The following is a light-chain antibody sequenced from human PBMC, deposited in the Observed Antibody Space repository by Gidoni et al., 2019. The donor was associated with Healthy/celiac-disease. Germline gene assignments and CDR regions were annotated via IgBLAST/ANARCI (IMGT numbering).Light chain of an antibody. CDR2: QDS. CDR1: KLGDKY. V-gene: IGLV3-1*01. Sequence: SYELTPPPSVSVSPGQTASIPCSGDKLGDKYACWYQQKPGQSPVLVIYQDSKRPPGIPERFSGSNSGNTATLTISGTQAMDEADYYCQAWDSSNVVFGGGTKLTVL. J-gene: IGLJ2*01. CDR3: QAWDSSNVV.